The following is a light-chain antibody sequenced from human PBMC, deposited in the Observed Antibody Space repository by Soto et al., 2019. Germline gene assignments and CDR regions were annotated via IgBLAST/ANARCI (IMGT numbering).Light chain of an antibody. CDR2: GAF. J-gene: IGKJ4*01. CDR1: QSVSYN. V-gene: IGKV3-15*01. Sequence: EIVMTQSPATLSVSPGERATLSCRASQSVSYNLAWYQQKPGQGPRLLIYGAFTRATGIPARFSGSGSGTEFTLTISSLQPEDFAVYYCQQYKNWPPLTFGGGTKVEIK. CDR3: QQYKNWPPLT.